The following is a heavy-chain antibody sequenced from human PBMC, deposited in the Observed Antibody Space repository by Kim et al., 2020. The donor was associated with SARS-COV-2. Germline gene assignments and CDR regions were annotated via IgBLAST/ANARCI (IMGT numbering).Heavy chain of an antibody. Sequence: SETLSLTCTVSGGSISSGDYYWSWIRQPPGKGLEWIGYIYYSVSTYYNPSLKSRVTISVDTSKNQFSLKLSSVTAADTAVYYCARVRFSITIFGVVTLLFDYWGQGTLVTVSS. J-gene: IGHJ4*02. CDR3: ARVRFSITIFGVVTLLFDY. D-gene: IGHD3-3*01. CDR1: GGSISSGDYY. V-gene: IGHV4-30-4*01. CDR2: IYYSVST.